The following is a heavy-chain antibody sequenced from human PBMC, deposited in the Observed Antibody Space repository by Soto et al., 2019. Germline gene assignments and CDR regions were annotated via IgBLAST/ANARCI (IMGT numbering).Heavy chain of an antibody. D-gene: IGHD3-22*01. J-gene: IGHJ4*02. V-gene: IGHV4-59*01. CDR2: IYFRGTT. CDR1: GGSISSYY. Sequence: SETMSLTCTVSGGSISSYYWSWIRQPPVKGLEWIGYIYFRGTTNYNPSLKSRVTMSADTSKNQFSLKLNSVTAADTAVYYCARMNYYDTSGYPFDYWGQGMMVTVSS. CDR3: ARMNYYDTSGYPFDY.